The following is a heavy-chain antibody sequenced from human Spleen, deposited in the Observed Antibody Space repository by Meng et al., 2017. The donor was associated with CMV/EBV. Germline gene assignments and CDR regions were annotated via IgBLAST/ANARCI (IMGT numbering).Heavy chain of an antibody. CDR1: GYSFSTYW. Sequence: GESLKISCQGSGYSFSTYWIGWVRHMPGKGLQWVGIIYPGDSDIRYSPSLQGQVTLSADKSISTAYLQWSSLKASDTAMYYCARRPFYGTFDIWGQGTMVTVSS. CDR2: IYPGDSDI. D-gene: IGHD3-10*01. V-gene: IGHV5-51*01. CDR3: ARRPFYGTFDI. J-gene: IGHJ3*02.